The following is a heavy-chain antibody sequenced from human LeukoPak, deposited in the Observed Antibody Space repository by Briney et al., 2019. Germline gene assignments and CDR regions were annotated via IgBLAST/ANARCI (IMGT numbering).Heavy chain of an antibody. CDR3: AKDGSYCGGDCYPGGAFDY. Sequence: GGSLRLSCAASGFTFSSYGMGWVRQAPGKGLEWVSAISGSGGSTYYADSVKGRFTISRDNSKNTLYLQMNSLRAEDTAVYYCAKDGSYCGGDCYPGGAFDYWGQGTLVTVSS. V-gene: IGHV3-23*01. CDR2: ISGSGGST. D-gene: IGHD2-21*02. J-gene: IGHJ4*02. CDR1: GFTFSSYG.